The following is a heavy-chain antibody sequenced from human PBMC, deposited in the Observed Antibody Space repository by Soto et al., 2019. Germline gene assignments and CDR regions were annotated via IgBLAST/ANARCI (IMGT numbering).Heavy chain of an antibody. D-gene: IGHD3-9*01. V-gene: IGHV3-23*01. CDR3: ANDSLRYFDWLHIPYYYYYMDV. CDR1: GFTFSSYA. CDR2: ISGSGGST. Sequence: GGSLRLSCAASGFTFSSYAMSWVRQAPGKGLEWVSAISGSGGSTYYADSVKGRFTISRDNSKNTLYLQMNSLRAEDTAVYYCANDSLRYFDWLHIPYYYYYMDVWGKGTTVTVSS. J-gene: IGHJ6*03.